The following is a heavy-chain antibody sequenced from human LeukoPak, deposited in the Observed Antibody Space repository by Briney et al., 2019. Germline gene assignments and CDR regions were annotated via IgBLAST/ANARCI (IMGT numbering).Heavy chain of an antibody. CDR1: GFTFSSYE. CDR2: ISSSGSTI. Sequence: GGSLRLSCAASGFTFSSYEMNWVRQAPGKGLEWVSYISSSGSTIYYADSVKGRFTISRDNAKNSLYLQMNSLRAEDTAVYYCARDPLCSSTSCYNWGQGTLVTVSS. CDR3: ARDPLCSSTSCYN. D-gene: IGHD2-2*01. J-gene: IGHJ4*02. V-gene: IGHV3-48*03.